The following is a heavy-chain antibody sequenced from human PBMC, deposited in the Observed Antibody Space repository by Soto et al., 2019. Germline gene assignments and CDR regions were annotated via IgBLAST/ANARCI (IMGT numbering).Heavy chain of an antibody. V-gene: IGHV4-31*01. D-gene: IGHD1-1*01. CDR3: ARGWTRGTYTFQH. CDR1: GDSITRGDYY. Sequence: QVQLQESGPGLVKPSKTLSLTCTVSGDSITRGDYYWSWIRQDQGKGLDRIGSVYKTGSAYYNPSLQSLVCISVDTSKNHFSLIRSSVTAADPAVYYCARGWTRGTYTFQHLGQGTLVIVS. CDR2: VYKTGSA. J-gene: IGHJ1*01.